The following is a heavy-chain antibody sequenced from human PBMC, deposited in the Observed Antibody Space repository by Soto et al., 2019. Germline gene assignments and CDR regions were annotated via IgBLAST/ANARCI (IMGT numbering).Heavy chain of an antibody. Sequence: GGSLRLSCAASGFTISSYGMHWVRQAPGKGLEWVAVISYDGSNKYYADSVKGRFTISRDNSKNTLYLQMNSLRAEDTAVYYCAKDIAAAGIDYWGQGTLVTVSS. J-gene: IGHJ4*02. V-gene: IGHV3-30*18. CDR3: AKDIAAAGIDY. D-gene: IGHD6-13*01. CDR2: ISYDGSNK. CDR1: GFTISSYG.